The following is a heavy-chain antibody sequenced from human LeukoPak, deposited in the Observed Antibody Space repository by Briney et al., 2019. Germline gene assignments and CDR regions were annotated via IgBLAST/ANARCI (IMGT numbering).Heavy chain of an antibody. J-gene: IGHJ4*02. CDR3: ARDLQLIFDY. CDR1: GFTXXSYG. V-gene: IGHV3-33*01. CDR2: IWYDGSNK. D-gene: IGHD5-18*01. Sequence: SLRLSCAASGFTXXSYGMHWVRQAPGKGLEWVAVIWYDGSNKYYADSVKGRFTISRDNSKNTLYLQMNSLRAEDTAVYYCARDLQLIFDYWGQGTLVTVSS.